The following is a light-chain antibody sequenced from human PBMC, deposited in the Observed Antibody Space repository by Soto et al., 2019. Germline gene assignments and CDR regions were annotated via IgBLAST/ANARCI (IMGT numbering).Light chain of an antibody. V-gene: IGLV2-23*01. CDR1: SSDVGSYNL. Sequence: QSALTQPASVSGSPGQSITISCTGTSSDVGSYNLVSWYQHHPGKAPKLMIYEGSKRPSGVSNRFSGSKSGNTASLTISGLQAEDEADYHCCSYAGSNHVVFGGGTKLTVL. CDR2: EGS. CDR3: CSYAGSNHVV. J-gene: IGLJ2*01.